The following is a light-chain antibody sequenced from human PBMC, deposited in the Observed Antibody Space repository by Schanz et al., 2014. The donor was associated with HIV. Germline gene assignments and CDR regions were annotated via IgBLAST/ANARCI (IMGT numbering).Light chain of an antibody. CDR1: SSDVGGYNY. Sequence: QSALTQPASVSGSPGQSITISCTGTSSDVGGYNYASWYQQHPGKAPKLMIYDVSNRSSGVSNRFSGSKSGNTASLTISGLQAEDEDDYYCSSYTSSSTWVFGGGTKLPV. CDR2: DVS. J-gene: IGLJ3*02. CDR3: SSYTSSSTWV. V-gene: IGLV2-14*03.